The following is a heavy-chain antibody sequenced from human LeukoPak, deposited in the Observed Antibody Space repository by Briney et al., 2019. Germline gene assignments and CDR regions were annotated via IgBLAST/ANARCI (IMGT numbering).Heavy chain of an antibody. V-gene: IGHV3-23*01. CDR2: ISGSGGST. CDR1: GFTFSSYA. Sequence: PGGSLRLSCAASGFTFSSYAMSWVRQAPGKWLEWVSAISGSGGSTYYADSVKGRFTISRDNSKNTLYLQMNSLRAEDTAVYYCAKAYYDILTGYYPTTFGFDYWGQGTLVTVSS. J-gene: IGHJ4*02. D-gene: IGHD3-9*01. CDR3: AKAYYDILTGYYPTTFGFDY.